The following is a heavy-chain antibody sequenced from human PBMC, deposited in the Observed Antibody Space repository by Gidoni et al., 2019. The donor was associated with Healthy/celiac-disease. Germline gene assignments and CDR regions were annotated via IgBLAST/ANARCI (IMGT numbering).Heavy chain of an antibody. CDR3: AHRTLRGQQLVGAFDY. CDR1: GFSLSTSGVG. D-gene: IGHD6-13*01. Sequence: QITLNASGPTLVKPTQTLTLTCTFSGFSLSTSGVGVGWIRQPPGKALEWLALIYWDDDKRYSPSLKSRLTITKDTSKNQVVLTMTNMDPVDTATYYCAHRTLRGQQLVGAFDYWGQGTLVTVSS. J-gene: IGHJ4*02. CDR2: IYWDDDK. V-gene: IGHV2-5*02.